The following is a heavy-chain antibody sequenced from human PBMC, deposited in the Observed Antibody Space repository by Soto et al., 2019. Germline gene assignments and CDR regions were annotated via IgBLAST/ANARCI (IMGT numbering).Heavy chain of an antibody. CDR2: IIPIFGTA. Sequence: SVKVSCKASGGTFSSYAISWVRQAPGQGLEWMGGIIPIFGTANYAQKFQGRVTITADKSTSTAYMELSSLRSEDTAVYYCASGSSIAARQYYYYYGMDVWGQGTTVTVSS. CDR3: ASGSSIAARQYYYYYGMDV. V-gene: IGHV1-69*06. D-gene: IGHD6-6*01. CDR1: GGTFSSYA. J-gene: IGHJ6*02.